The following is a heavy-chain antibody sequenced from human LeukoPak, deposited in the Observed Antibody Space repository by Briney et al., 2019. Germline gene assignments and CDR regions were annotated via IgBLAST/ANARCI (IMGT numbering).Heavy chain of an antibody. J-gene: IGHJ6*03. CDR1: GFTFSDYY. CDR3: ARLRSSSFYYYYMDV. V-gene: IGHV3-11*01. CDR2: ISSSGSTI. Sequence: AGGSLRLSCAASGFTFSDYYMSWIRQAPGKGLEWVSYISSSGSTIYYADSVKGQFTISRDNAKNSLYLQMNSLRAEDTAVYYCARLRSSSFYYYYMDVWGKGTTVTVSS. D-gene: IGHD6-6*01.